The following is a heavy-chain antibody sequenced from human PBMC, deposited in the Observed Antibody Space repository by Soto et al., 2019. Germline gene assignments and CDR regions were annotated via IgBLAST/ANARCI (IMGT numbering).Heavy chain of an antibody. CDR3: ARQIFGVGSDAFDI. J-gene: IGHJ3*02. V-gene: IGHV3-11*01. CDR1: VFTFSDYY. Sequence: SLSLSCAASVFTFSDYYMSWIRQAPGKGLEWVSYISSSGSTIYYADSVKGRFTISRDNAKNSLYLQMNSLRAEDTAVYYCARQIFGVGSDAFDIWGQGTMVTVSS. CDR2: ISSSGSTI. D-gene: IGHD3-3*01.